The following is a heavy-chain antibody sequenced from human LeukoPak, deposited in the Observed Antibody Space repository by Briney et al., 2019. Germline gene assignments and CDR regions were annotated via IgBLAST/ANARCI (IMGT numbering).Heavy chain of an antibody. CDR2: IYTSGST. CDR1: GGSISSGSYY. D-gene: IGHD6-13*01. CDR3: ARVVGAAAARGPSYYYYYMDV. Sequence: SETLSLTCTVSGGSISSGSYYWSWIRQPAGKGLEWIGRIYTSGSTNYNPSLKSRVTISVDTSKNQFSLKLSSVTAADTAVYYCARVVGAAAARGPSYYYYYMDVWGKGTTVTVSS. V-gene: IGHV4-61*02. J-gene: IGHJ6*03.